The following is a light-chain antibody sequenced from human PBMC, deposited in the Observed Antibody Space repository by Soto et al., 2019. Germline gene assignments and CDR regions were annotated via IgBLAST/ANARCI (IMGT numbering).Light chain of an antibody. V-gene: IGKV1-39*01. CDR2: GAS. J-gene: IGKJ1*01. CDR3: QQSQSNPWT. Sequence: DIQMTQSPSSLSASVGDRVTITCRASQTITTYLNWYQQKPGKAPKLLIYGASSLQSGVPSRFTGSGSGTDFILTISSLQPEDSATYHCQQSQSNPWTFGKGTKVEIK. CDR1: QTITTY.